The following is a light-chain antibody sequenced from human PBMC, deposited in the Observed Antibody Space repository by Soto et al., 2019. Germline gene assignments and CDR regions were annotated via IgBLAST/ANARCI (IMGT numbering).Light chain of an antibody. Sequence: ILMTQTPLSLAIIPGQTASICCKSSQSLLHSDGKTYFYWYVQKAGQAPQPLIYEVSNRFSGVPERFSGSGSRTDFTLKISRVEADDVGIYYCMQAIDIPWTFGQGTKVEIK. CDR3: MQAIDIPWT. CDR1: QSLLHSDGKTY. V-gene: IGKV2-29*03. CDR2: EVS. J-gene: IGKJ1*01.